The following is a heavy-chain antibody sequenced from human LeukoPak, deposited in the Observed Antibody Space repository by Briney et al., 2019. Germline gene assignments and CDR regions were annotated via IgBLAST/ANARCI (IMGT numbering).Heavy chain of an antibody. V-gene: IGHV3-23*01. CDR1: GFTASRYA. J-gene: IGHJ4*02. CDR2: ISGSGGST. Sequence: GGSLSPSCAASGFTASRYAMSWVRQAPGKGLEWDSAISGSGGSTYYAGSGKGRFTLSRDNSKNMLYLQMNSLRAEDTAVYYCAYVRRGAVAGLFDYWGQGTLVTVSS. D-gene: IGHD6-19*01. CDR3: AYVRRGAVAGLFDY.